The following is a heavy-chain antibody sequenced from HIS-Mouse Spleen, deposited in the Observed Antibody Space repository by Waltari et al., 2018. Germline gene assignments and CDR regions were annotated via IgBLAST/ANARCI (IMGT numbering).Heavy chain of an antibody. V-gene: IGHV1-2*02. Sequence: QVQLVQSGAEVKKPGASVKVSCKASGYTFTGYYMHWVRQAPGQGLEWMGGTNPKRGGTTAAQKCQGRVTMTRDTSISTAYMELSRLRSDDTAVYYWARDIGSGWFSDDYWGQGTLVTVSS. J-gene: IGHJ4*02. CDR2: TNPKRGGT. CDR3: ARDIGSGWFSDDY. CDR1: GYTFTGYY. D-gene: IGHD6-19*01.